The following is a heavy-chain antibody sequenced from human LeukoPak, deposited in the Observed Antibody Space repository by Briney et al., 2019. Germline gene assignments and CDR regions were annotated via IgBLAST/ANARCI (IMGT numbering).Heavy chain of an antibody. D-gene: IGHD1-1*01. CDR2: IWYDGSNE. CDR1: GFTFSNYG. V-gene: IGHV3-33*01. J-gene: IGHJ5*02. Sequence: GGSLRLSCGASGFTFSNYGMHWVRQAPGKGLEWVAVIWYDGSNENYADSVKGRFTISRDNSKNTLYLQTNSLRAEDTAVYYCAREGSWGTSLAQNWFDPWGQGTLVIVSS. CDR3: AREGSWGTSLAQNWFDP.